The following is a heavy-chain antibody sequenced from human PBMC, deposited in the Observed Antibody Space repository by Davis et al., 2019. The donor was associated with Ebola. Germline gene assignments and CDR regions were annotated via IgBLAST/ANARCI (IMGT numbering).Heavy chain of an antibody. J-gene: IGHJ6*02. V-gene: IGHV3-74*01. Sequence: PGGSLRLSCAASGFTFNKYWMHWVRQAPGKGLVYVSRISSDGGITSYADSVKGRFTISRDNAKNSLFLQMNSLGADDTAVYYCARNGYYYAMDVWGQGTTVTVSS. CDR1: GFTFNKYW. CDR3: ARNGYYYAMDV. CDR2: ISSDGGIT.